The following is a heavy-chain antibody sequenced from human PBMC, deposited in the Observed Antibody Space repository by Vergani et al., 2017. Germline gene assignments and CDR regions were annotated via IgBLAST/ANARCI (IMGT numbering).Heavy chain of an antibody. J-gene: IGHJ6*02. CDR1: GFSFRNAW. Sequence: EVQLVESGGGIVQPGGSLRLSCVASGFSFRNAWMNWVRRTPGKGLEWVGRIKSTFDRGTTDYAVAVKGRFTISRDDSKNTLFLQMNGLKTEDIGVYYCTTDPGYCSDGSCYWLRDYHYYGMDVWGQGTTVTVSS. D-gene: IGHD2-15*01. V-gene: IGHV3-15*07. CDR3: TTDPGYCSDGSCYWLRDYHYYGMDV. CDR2: IKSTFDRGTT.